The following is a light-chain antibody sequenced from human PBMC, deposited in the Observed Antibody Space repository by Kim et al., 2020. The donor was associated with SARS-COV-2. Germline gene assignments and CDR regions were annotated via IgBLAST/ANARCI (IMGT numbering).Light chain of an antibody. Sequence: PGESATPSCRASQSVSSIYLAWYQQKPGQAPRLLIYGASSRATGIPDRFSGSGSGTDFTLTISRLEPEDFAVYYCQQYGSSSWTFGQGTKVDIK. CDR1: QSVSSIY. V-gene: IGKV3-20*01. J-gene: IGKJ1*01. CDR3: QQYGSSSWT. CDR2: GAS.